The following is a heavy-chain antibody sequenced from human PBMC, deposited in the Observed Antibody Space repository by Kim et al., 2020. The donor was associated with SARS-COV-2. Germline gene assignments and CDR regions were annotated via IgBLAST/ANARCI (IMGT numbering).Heavy chain of an antibody. CDR1: GDSISTTNYY. CDR2: IYYSGST. CDR3: ARQKSRNYAVYYFDY. V-gene: IGHV4-39*01. D-gene: IGHD1-7*01. J-gene: IGHJ4*02. Sequence: SETLSLTCTVSGDSISTTNYYWGWIRQPPGKGLEWIGSIYYSGSTYYNPSLESRVTLSVDTSKNQFSLNLNSVTAADTAVYYCARQKSRNYAVYYFDYWGQGTLVTVSS.